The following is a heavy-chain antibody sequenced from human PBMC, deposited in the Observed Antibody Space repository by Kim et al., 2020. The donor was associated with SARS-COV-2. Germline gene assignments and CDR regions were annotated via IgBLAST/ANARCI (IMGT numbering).Heavy chain of an antibody. V-gene: IGHV3-33*03. Sequence: YYPEAGKGRFTISRDNSKNTPYLQMNSLRVEDMAVYYCTKGTGSSSWFISHWGQGTQVTVSS. D-gene: IGHD6-13*01. J-gene: IGHJ4*02. CDR3: TKGTGSSSWFISH.